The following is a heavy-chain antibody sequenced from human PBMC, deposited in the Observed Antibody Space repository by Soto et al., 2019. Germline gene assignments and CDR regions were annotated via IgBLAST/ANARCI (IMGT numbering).Heavy chain of an antibody. CDR2: INPSGGST. J-gene: IGHJ4*02. Sequence: ASVKVSCKASGYTFTSYFMHWVRQAPGQGLEWMGIINPSGGSTSYAQKFQGRVTMTRDTSTSTVYMELSSLRSEDTAVYYCARARVTMVRGVIFDVAYWGQGTLVTVSS. CDR3: ARARVTMVRGVIFDVAY. CDR1: GYTFTSYF. V-gene: IGHV1-46*01. D-gene: IGHD3-10*01.